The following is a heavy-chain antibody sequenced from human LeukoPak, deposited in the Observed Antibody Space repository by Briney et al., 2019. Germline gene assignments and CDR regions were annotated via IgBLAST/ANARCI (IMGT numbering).Heavy chain of an antibody. CDR2: ISWNSGST. J-gene: IGHJ4*02. CDR1: GFTFDDYA. D-gene: IGHD2-15*01. V-gene: IGHV3-9*03. CDR3: AKDVSLGYCSGGSCSAHFDY. Sequence: TVGSLRLSCAASGFTFDDYAMHWVRQAPGQRLEWVSGISWNSGSTGYADSVKGRFTISKDNAKNSPYPQMSSLRAEDMALYYCAKDVSLGYCSGGSCSAHFDYWGQGTLVTVSS.